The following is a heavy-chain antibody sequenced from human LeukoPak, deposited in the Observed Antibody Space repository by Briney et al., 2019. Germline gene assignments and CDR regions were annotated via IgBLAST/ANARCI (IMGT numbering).Heavy chain of an antibody. CDR3: VRDNPRCCGVVPANIDDY. CDR2: IRHDESNK. J-gene: IGHJ4*02. D-gene: IGHD2-15*01. CDR1: GFVFSKNG. V-gene: IGHV3-30*02. Sequence: GGSLRLSCATSGFVFSKNGMHWVRQAPGKGLEWVAFIRHDESNKYYADSVRGRFTISRDNAKNSLYLQMNSLRAEDTAVYYCVRDNPRCCGVVPANIDDYWGQGTLVTVSS.